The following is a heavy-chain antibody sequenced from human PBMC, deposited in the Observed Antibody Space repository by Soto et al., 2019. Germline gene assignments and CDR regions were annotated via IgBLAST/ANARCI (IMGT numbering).Heavy chain of an antibody. CDR3: ATKPLGYCSGGSCPLDPTNWFDP. Sequence: SVKVSCKASGGTFSSYAISWVRQAPGQGLEWMGGIIPIFGTANYAQKFQGRVTITADESTSTAYMELSSLRSEDTAVYYCATKPLGYCSGGSCPLDPTNWFDPWGQGTLVTVSS. CDR2: IIPIFGTA. V-gene: IGHV1-69*13. J-gene: IGHJ5*02. CDR1: GGTFSSYA. D-gene: IGHD2-15*01.